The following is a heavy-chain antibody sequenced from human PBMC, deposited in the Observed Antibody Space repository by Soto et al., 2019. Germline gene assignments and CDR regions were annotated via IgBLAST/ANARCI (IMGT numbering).Heavy chain of an antibody. J-gene: IGHJ4*02. CDR3: AKDSPLDSSGWYLFEYFDY. CDR1: GFTFSSYA. D-gene: IGHD6-19*01. Sequence: PGGSLRLSCAASGFTFSSYAMSWVRQAPGKGLEWVSAISGSGGSTYYADSVKGRFTISRDNSKNTLYLQMNSLRAEDTAVYYCAKDSPLDSSGWYLFEYFDYWGQGTLVTVSS. CDR2: ISGSGGST. V-gene: IGHV3-23*01.